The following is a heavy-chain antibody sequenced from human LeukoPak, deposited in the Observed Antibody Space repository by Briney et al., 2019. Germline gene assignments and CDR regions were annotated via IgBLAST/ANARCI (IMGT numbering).Heavy chain of an antibody. CDR1: GFTFSSYS. D-gene: IGHD2-21*02. J-gene: IGHJ4*02. V-gene: IGHV3-23*01. CDR3: AKEPPYCGGGCLFLLDY. Sequence: GGSLRLSCAASGFTFSSYSMSWVRQAPGKGLEWVSGISGGGGTYYADSVKGRFTISRDNSKNTLYLQLNSLSADDTAVYYCAKEPPYCGGGCLFLLDYWGRGALVTVSS. CDR2: ISGGGGT.